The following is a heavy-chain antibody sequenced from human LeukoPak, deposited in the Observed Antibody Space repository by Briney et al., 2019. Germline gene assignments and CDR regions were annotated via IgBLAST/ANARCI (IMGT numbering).Heavy chain of an antibody. V-gene: IGHV1-18*01. D-gene: IGHD4-11*01. J-gene: IGHJ6*03. CDR2: ISAYNGNT. Sequence: AASVKVSCKASGYTFTSYGISWVRQAPGQGLEWMGRISAYNGNTNYAQKLQGRVTMTTDTSTSTAYMELRSLRSDDTAVYYCAVTFNYYYYMDVWGKGTTVTVSS. CDR3: AVTFNYYYYMDV. CDR1: GYTFTSYG.